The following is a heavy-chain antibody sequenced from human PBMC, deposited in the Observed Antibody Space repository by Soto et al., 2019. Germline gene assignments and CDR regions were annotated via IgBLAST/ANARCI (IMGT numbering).Heavy chain of an antibody. V-gene: IGHV5-51*01. CDR3: ARGYCTTTICDPWFDP. CDR2: IYPGDSDT. D-gene: IGHD2-2*01. CDR1: GYAFTIYW. Sequence: PGESLKISCTGSGYAFTIYWIAWVLQMPWKGLEWMGIIYPGDSDTRYSPSFQGQVTISADKSITTAYLQWSSLKASDTAMYYCARGYCTTTICDPWFDPWGQGTLVTVSS. J-gene: IGHJ5*02.